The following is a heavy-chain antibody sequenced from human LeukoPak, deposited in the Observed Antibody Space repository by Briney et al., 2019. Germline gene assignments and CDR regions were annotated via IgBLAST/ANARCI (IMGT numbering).Heavy chain of an antibody. V-gene: IGHV3-74*01. CDR1: GLTFCNYW. CDR3: ARGEGSYSDY. D-gene: IGHD1-26*01. Sequence: PGGSLRLSCAASGLTFCNYWMHWVRQAPGKGLVWVSRIRSDGGYTSYADSVKGRLTISRDNAKNTLYLQMNNLRAEDTAVYYCARGEGSYSDYWGPGTLVTVSS. J-gene: IGHJ4*02. CDR2: IRSDGGYT.